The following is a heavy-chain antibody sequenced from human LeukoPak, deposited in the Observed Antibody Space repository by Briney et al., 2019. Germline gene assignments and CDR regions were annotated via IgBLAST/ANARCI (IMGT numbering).Heavy chain of an antibody. J-gene: IGHJ4*02. CDR2: ISSSSSII. CDR1: GFTFSSFA. Sequence: RTGGSLRLSCAASGFTFSSFAMTWVRQAPGKGLEWVSYISSSSSIIYYADSMKGRFTISRDNAKNSLYLQMNSLRVEDTAVYYCAREPFDYWGQGTLVTVSS. V-gene: IGHV3-48*01. CDR3: AREPFDY.